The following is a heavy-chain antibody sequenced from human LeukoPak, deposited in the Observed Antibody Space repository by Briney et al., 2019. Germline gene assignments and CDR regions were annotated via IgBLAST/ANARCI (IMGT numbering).Heavy chain of an antibody. V-gene: IGHV4-4*07. CDR3: ARDVVAARGSFDY. CDR1: RGSISYFY. J-gene: IGHJ4*02. Sequence: SETLSLTCTVSRGSISYFYWSWIRQPAGKGLEWIGHIYTSGSTNYNPSLKSRVTMSVDMSKNQFSLKLRSVTAADTAVYYCARDVVAARGSFDYWGQGTLVTVSS. D-gene: IGHD2-2*01. CDR2: IYTSGST.